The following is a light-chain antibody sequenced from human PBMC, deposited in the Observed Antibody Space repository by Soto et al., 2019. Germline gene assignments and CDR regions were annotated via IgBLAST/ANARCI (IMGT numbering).Light chain of an antibody. CDR1: QSINSR. J-gene: IGKJ1*01. CDR3: QQYNNYWT. CDR2: KAS. V-gene: IGKV1-5*03. Sequence: DIQMTQSPSTLSASVGDRVTITCRASQSINSRLAWYQQKPGKAPKLLIYKASSLESGVPSRFSGSGSGTEFTLTISSLQPDDSATYYCQQYNNYWTFGQGTKVEIK.